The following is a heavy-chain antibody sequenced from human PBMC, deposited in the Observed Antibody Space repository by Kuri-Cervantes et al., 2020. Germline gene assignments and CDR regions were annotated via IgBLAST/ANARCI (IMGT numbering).Heavy chain of an antibody. D-gene: IGHD6-19*01. Sequence: SETLSLTCSVSGGSISGFHWSWIRQPPGKGLEWIGYVYYTGSANYNPSLKSRVTISEDTSKNQFSLSLSSVTAADTAVYYCARDSDRFPGIVVTGQQGGLEYWGQGTLVTVSS. CDR1: GGSISGFH. J-gene: IGHJ4*02. CDR3: ARDSDRFPGIVVTGQQGGLEY. V-gene: IGHV4-59*12. CDR2: VYYTGSA.